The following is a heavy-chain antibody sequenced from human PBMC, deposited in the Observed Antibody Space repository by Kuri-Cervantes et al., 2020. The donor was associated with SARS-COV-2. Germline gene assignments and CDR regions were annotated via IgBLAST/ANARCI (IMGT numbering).Heavy chain of an antibody. V-gene: IGHV1-69*13. CDR1: GYTFTGYY. J-gene: IGHJ4*02. Sequence: SVKVSCKASGYTFTGYYMHWVRQAPGQGLEWMGGIIPIFGTANYAQKFQGRVTITADESTSTAYMELSSLRSEDTAVYYCARVVGDYGGNFDYWGQGTLVTVSS. CDR3: ARVVGDYGGNFDY. CDR2: IIPIFGTA. D-gene: IGHD4-23*01.